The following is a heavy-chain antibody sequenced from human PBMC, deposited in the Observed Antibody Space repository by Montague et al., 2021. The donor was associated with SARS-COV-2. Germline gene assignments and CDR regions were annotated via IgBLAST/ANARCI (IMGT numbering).Heavy chain of an antibody. V-gene: IGHV3-48*03. Sequence: SLRLSCPASGFIFSSYEMNWVRQAPGKGLEWISYISSSGGGSTKXYTDSVKGRFTISRDNAKNSLYLQMNGLRVEDTAIYYCARDRDWDDWCGMDVWGQGTTVTVSS. CDR1: GFIFSSYE. CDR2: ISSSGGGSTK. J-gene: IGHJ6*02. CDR3: ARDRDWDDWCGMDV. D-gene: IGHD2-21*01.